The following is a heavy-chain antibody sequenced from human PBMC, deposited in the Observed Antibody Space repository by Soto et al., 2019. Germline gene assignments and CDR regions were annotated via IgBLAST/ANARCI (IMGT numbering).Heavy chain of an antibody. Sequence: GASVKVSCKASGYTFTSYGISWVRQAPGQGLEWMGWISAYNGNTNYAQKLQGRVTMTTDTSTSTAYMELRSLRSDDTAVYYCARDEDEDSSSWAAFDIWGQGTMVTVSS. V-gene: IGHV1-18*04. CDR1: GYTFTSYG. CDR2: ISAYNGNT. CDR3: ARDEDEDSSSWAAFDI. J-gene: IGHJ3*02. D-gene: IGHD6-13*01.